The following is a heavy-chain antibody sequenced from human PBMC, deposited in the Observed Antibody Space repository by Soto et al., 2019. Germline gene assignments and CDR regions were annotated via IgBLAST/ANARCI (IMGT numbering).Heavy chain of an antibody. J-gene: IGHJ4*02. CDR3: AHRIVNRGLDY. V-gene: IGHV2-5*01. CDR1: GSSLSTSGVG. Sequence: QITLKESGPTLVKPTQTLTLTCTLSGSSLSTSGVGVGWIRQPPGKALEWLAVTHWNDDNHYSPSRRSRLTVTKDTSKDQVVLTMTNMDPVDTAKYYCAHRIVNRGLDYWGQGTLVTVSS. CDR2: THWNDDN. D-gene: IGHD2-21*01.